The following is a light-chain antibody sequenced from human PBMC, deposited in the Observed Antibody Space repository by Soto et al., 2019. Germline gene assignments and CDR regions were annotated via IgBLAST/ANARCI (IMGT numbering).Light chain of an antibody. CDR1: QNVYINS. V-gene: IGKV3-20*01. CDR2: GAS. J-gene: IGKJ3*01. CDR3: QQYGDSPLT. Sequence: EVVLTQSPGTLSLSPGERATLSCRASQNVYINSLAWYQQKPGQPPRLLIYGASTRAAAIPDRFSGSGSGADFALSIDGLEPEDFAISYCQQYGDSPLTFGPGTRVD.